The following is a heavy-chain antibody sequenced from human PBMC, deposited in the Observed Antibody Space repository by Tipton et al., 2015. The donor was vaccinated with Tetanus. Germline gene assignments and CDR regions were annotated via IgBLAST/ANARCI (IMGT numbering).Heavy chain of an antibody. CDR2: INHSGST. Sequence: TLSLTCAVYGGSFSGFYWSWVRQPPGKGLEWIGEINHSGSTNYNPSLKSRVTISVDTSKNQFSLNLTSVTAADTAVYYCVRGRGLGAYSYGFEYWGQGALVTVSS. D-gene: IGHD5-18*01. CDR1: GGSFSGFY. J-gene: IGHJ4*02. V-gene: IGHV4-34*01. CDR3: VRGRGLGAYSYGFEY.